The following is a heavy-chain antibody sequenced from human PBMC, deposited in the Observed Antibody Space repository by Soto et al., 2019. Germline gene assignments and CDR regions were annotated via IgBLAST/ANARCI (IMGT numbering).Heavy chain of an antibody. V-gene: IGHV4-30-4*01. D-gene: IGHD6-13*01. Sequence: SETLSLTCTVSGGSISSDDYYWTWIRQPPGKGLEWIGYIYYSGRTDYNPSLRSRLLISIDLSKNQFSRNLNSVSAADTAVYYCARGWGIAAPGPNWFDPWGQGTLVTVSS. CDR1: GGSISSDDYY. CDR3: ARGWGIAAPGPNWFDP. J-gene: IGHJ5*02. CDR2: IYYSGRT.